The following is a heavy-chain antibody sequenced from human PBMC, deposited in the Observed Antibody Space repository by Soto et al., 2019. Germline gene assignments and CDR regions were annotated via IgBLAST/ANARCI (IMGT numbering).Heavy chain of an antibody. CDR2: IIPIFGIA. V-gene: IGHV1-69*13. J-gene: IGHJ5*02. Sequence: SVKVSCKASGGTFSSYAISWVRQAPGQGLEWMGGIIPIFGIANYAQKFQGRVTITADESTSTAYMELSSLRSEDTAVYYCARDKPNYYGSGSHYNWFDPWGQGTLVTVSS. D-gene: IGHD3-10*01. CDR1: GGTFSSYA. CDR3: ARDKPNYYGSGSHYNWFDP.